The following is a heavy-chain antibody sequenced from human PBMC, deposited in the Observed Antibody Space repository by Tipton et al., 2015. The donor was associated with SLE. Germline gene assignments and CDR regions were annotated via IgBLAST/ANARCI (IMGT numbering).Heavy chain of an antibody. Sequence: VQLVQSGGGVVQPGRSLRLSCAASGFTFSDHYMDWVRQPPGKGLEWIGRTRNKADSYTTEYAASVKGRFTISRDNSKNTLYLQMNSLRAEDTAVYYCAKKGWWLDWGQGTLVTVSS. V-gene: IGHV3-72*01. CDR1: GFTFSDHY. J-gene: IGHJ4*02. CDR2: TRNKADSYTT. D-gene: IGHD5-12*01. CDR3: AKKGWWLD.